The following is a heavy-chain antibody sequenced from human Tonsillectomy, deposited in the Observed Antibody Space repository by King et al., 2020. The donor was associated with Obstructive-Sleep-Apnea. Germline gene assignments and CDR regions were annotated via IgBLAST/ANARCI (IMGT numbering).Heavy chain of an antibody. D-gene: IGHD1-1*01. CDR2: ISPILGIT. CDR3: ARDKGDNWNDLSFDL. CDR1: GGTFSRYS. Sequence: QLVQSGSEVKKPGSSVKVSCKASGGTFSRYSISWVRQAPGQGLEWMARISPILGITNSAQKFQGRLSITADKSTSAAYLGLSSLRSEDTAVYYCARDKGDNWNDLSFDLWGQGTLVIVSS. V-gene: IGHV1-69*09. J-gene: IGHJ4*02.